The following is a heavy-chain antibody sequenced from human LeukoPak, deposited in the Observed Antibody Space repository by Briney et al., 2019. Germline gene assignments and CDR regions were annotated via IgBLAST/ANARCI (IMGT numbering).Heavy chain of an antibody. D-gene: IGHD3-22*01. CDR2: ISPSAGST. CDR1: GYTFTSYY. V-gene: IGHV1-46*01. J-gene: IGHJ4*02. CDR3: ARGGGHHSRGGRPYYYDSSGYSYTFDY. Sequence: GASVKVSCKASGYTFTSYYMHWVRQAPGQGLEWMGIISPSAGSTTYAQKFQGRVTMTRDTSTSTVYMELSSLRSDDTAVYYCARGGGHHSRGGRPYYYDSSGYSYTFDYWGQGTLVTVSS.